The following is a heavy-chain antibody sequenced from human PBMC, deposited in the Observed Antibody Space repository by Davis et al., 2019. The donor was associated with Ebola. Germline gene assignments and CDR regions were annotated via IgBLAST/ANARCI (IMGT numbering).Heavy chain of an antibody. CDR3: ARKYSIGPGYYFDF. CDR1: GGSISSSNW. Sequence: MLSETLSLTCAVSGGSISSSNWWSWVRQPPGKGLEWIAEIHHSGSTNYYPALKSRVTISVDKSKNQFSLNLNSVTAADTAVYYCARKYSIGPGYYFDFWGQGTLVTVSS. D-gene: IGHD5-18*01. J-gene: IGHJ4*02. CDR2: IHHSGST. V-gene: IGHV4-4*02.